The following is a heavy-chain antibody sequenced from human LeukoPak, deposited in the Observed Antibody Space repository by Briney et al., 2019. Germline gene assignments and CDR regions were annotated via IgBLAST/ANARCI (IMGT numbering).Heavy chain of an antibody. Sequence: ASVKVSCKASGYTFTSYGISWVRQAPGQGLEWMGWISAYNGNTNYAQKLQGRVTMTTDTSTSTAYMELRSLRSDDTAVYYCARDYLWDSSGWYASLTPLDYWGQGTLVTVSS. J-gene: IGHJ4*02. D-gene: IGHD6-19*01. CDR2: ISAYNGNT. V-gene: IGHV1-18*01. CDR1: GYTFTSYG. CDR3: ARDYLWDSSGWYASLTPLDY.